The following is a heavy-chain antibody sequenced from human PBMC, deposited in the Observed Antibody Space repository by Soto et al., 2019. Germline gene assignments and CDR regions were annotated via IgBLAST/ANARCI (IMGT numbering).Heavy chain of an antibody. CDR1: GFTFSAYS. D-gene: IGHD6-19*01. CDR2: ISTSSSYI. J-gene: IGHJ4*01. CDR3: ARVGAVAVTRNFDF. Sequence: EVQLVESGGGLVKPGGSLRLSCAASGFTFSAYSMNWVRQAPGKGLEWVSAISTSSSYIYYADSVKGRFTISRDNAKKSLYLQMNSPRAEDTAVYYCARVGAVAVTRNFDFWGHGTLVTVSS. V-gene: IGHV3-21*01.